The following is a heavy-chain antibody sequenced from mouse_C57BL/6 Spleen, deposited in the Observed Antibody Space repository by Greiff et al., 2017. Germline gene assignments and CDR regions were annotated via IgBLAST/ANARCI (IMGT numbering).Heavy chain of an antibody. CDR3: ERQVVYYGARSWLAY. J-gene: IGHJ3*01. V-gene: IGHV5-6*01. CDR2: INSGGSYT. CDR1: GFTFSSYG. Sequence: EVQVVESGGGLVKPGGSLKLSCAASGFTFSSYGMSWVRQTPDKRLEWVATINSGGSYTYYPDNVKGRFTISRDNAKNTLYLQMSSLKSEDTAMXSCERQVVYYGARSWLAYWGQGTLVTVSA. D-gene: IGHD1-1*01.